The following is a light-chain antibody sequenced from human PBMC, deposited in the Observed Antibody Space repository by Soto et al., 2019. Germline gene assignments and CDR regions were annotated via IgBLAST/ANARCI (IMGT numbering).Light chain of an antibody. V-gene: IGKV1-39*01. CDR2: AAS. Sequence: DIQMTQSPSSLSASVGDRFTITCRASQSISSYLNWYQQKPGKAPKLLIYAASNLQSGVPSRFSGSGSGTDFTLTISSLQPEDFATYYCQQSYSIPITFGQGTRLEIK. CDR3: QQSYSIPIT. CDR1: QSISSY. J-gene: IGKJ5*01.